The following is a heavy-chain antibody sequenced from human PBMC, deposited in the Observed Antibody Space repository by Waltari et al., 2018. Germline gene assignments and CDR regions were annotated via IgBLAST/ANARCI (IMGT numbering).Heavy chain of an antibody. J-gene: IGHJ4*02. CDR3: ARHNNGWHYDILTAYYNL. Sequence: QMQLQESGPGLVKPSETLSLTCSVFGGSISPSAFHWGGIRQPPGAGLGWIGSIYYSGSTYYSPSFKSRVTISMDPSKNQFSLKLESLTAADTAVYYCARHNNGWHYDILTAYYNLWGQGTRVLVSS. CDR1: GGSISPSAFH. D-gene: IGHD3-9*01. CDR2: IYYSGST. V-gene: IGHV4-39*01.